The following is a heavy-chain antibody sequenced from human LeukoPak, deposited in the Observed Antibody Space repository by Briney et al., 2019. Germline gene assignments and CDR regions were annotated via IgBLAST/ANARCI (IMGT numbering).Heavy chain of an antibody. CDR3: ARSITMIVVVEGCDAFDI. CDR1: GFTFSSYS. V-gene: IGHV3-21*01. CDR2: ISSSSSYI. Sequence: PGGSLRLSCAASGFTFSSYSMNWVRQAPGKGLEWVSSISSSSSYIYYADSVKGRFTISRDNAKNSLYLQMNSLRAEDTAVYYCARSITMIVVVEGCDAFDIWGQGTMVTVSS. D-gene: IGHD3-22*01. J-gene: IGHJ3*02.